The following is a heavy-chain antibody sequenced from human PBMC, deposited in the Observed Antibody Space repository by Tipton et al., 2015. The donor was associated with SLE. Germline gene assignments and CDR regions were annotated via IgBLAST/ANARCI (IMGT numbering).Heavy chain of an antibody. V-gene: IGHV4-59*08. D-gene: IGHD5-18*01. CDR1: GGSISSDY. J-gene: IGHJ6*02. CDR3: ARWIPLTGINV. CDR2: IYYTGTT. Sequence: TLSLTCTVSGGSISSDYWNWIRQPPGKGLEWVGYIYYTGTTNYSPSLKSRVTISIDTSKNQFSLKLTSVTAADTAVYYCARWIPLTGINVWGQGATVTVSS.